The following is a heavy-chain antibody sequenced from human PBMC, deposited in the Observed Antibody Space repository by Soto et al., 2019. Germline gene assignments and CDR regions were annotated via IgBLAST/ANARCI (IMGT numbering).Heavy chain of an antibody. Sequence: GGSLRLSCAASGFTFSSYGMHWVRQAPGKGLEWVAVIWYDGSNKYYADSVKGRFTISRDNSKNTLYLQMNSLRAEDTAVYYCARDGYSSSAGPNYYYYYGMDVWGQGTTVTVS. V-gene: IGHV3-33*01. CDR3: ARDGYSSSAGPNYYYYYGMDV. CDR2: IWYDGSNK. D-gene: IGHD6-6*01. CDR1: GFTFSSYG. J-gene: IGHJ6*02.